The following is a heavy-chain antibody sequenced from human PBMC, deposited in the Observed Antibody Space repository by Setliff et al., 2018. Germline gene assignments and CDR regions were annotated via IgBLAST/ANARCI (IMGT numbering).Heavy chain of an antibody. CDR1: GGSFSGYY. V-gene: IGHV4-34*01. Sequence: SETLSLTCTVSGGSFSGYYWNWIRQPPGKGLEWIGEINRRGSSKYNPSLKSRVTISVDTSKNQFSLKVSSVTAADTAVYYCARGRYYESNSYYFPFDFWGQGMLVTVSS. CDR2: INRRGSS. CDR3: ARGRYYESNSYYFPFDF. J-gene: IGHJ4*02. D-gene: IGHD3-22*01.